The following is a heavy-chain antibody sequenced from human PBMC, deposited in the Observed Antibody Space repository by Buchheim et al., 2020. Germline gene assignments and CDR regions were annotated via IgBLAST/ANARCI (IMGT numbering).Heavy chain of an antibody. CDR2: IYHSGST. CDR3: ARQTAARDNWFDP. V-gene: IGHV4-31*03. D-gene: IGHD2-2*01. CDR1: GGSISSGGYY. Sequence: QVQLQESGPGLVKPSQTLSLTCTVSGGSISSGGYYWSWIRQHPGKGLEWIGEIYHSGSTNYNPSLKSRVTISVDKSKNQFSLRLSSVTAADTAVYYCARQTAARDNWFDPWGQGTL. J-gene: IGHJ5*02.